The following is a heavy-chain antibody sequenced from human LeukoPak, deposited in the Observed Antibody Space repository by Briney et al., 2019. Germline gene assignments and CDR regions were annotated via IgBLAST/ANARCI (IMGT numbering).Heavy chain of an antibody. J-gene: IGHJ5*02. D-gene: IGHD2-2*01. CDR1: GYNFTSYW. CDR3: ARRTYLSGFDP. Sequence: GGALEISWKGSGYNFTSYWIGWVRPVPGKGLEWMGIIYPGDSNTKYSPSFQGQVTISADKSISTAYLQWSSLKASDTAMYYCARRTYLSGFDPWGQGTLVTVSS. CDR2: IYPGDSNT. V-gene: IGHV5-51*01.